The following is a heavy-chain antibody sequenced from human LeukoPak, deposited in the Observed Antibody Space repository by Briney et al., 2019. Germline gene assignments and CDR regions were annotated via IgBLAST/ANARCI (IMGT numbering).Heavy chain of an antibody. J-gene: IGHJ4*02. Sequence: GRSLRLSCAASGFTFDDYAMHWVRQAPGKGLEWVSAISGSGGSTYYADSVKGRFTISRDNSKNTLYLQMNSLRAEDTAVYYCAKDQAGSYFDYWGQGTLVTVSS. CDR3: AKDQAGSYFDY. CDR2: ISGSGGST. CDR1: GFTFDDYA. D-gene: IGHD3-10*01. V-gene: IGHV3-23*01.